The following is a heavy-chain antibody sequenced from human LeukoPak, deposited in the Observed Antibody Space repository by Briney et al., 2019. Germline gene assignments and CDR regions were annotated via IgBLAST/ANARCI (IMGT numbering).Heavy chain of an antibody. CDR1: GVTLSDHH. CDR3: AGYYYDSSRGFDL. D-gene: IGHD3-22*01. V-gene: IGHV3-20*04. Sequence: GGSLRLSCAASGVTLSDHHMDWVRQAPGKGLEWVCDINWNGAWTGYADSVKGRFTISRDNAKNSLYLQMNSLRAEDTALYYCAGYYYDSSRGFDLWGQGTLVTVSA. CDR2: INWNGAWT. J-gene: IGHJ5*02.